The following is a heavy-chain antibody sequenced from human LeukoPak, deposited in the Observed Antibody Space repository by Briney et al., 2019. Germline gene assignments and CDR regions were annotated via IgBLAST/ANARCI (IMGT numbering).Heavy chain of an antibody. CDR1: GGSISSHY. CDR2: IYYSGST. Sequence: SETLSLTCTVSGGSISSHYWSWIRQPPGRGLEWIGYIYYSGSTNYNPSLKSRVTISVDTSKNQFSLKLSSVTAADTAVYYCTRWTHYQPFDYWGQGTVVTVSS. J-gene: IGHJ4*02. D-gene: IGHD3/OR15-3a*01. CDR3: TRWTHYQPFDY. V-gene: IGHV4-59*11.